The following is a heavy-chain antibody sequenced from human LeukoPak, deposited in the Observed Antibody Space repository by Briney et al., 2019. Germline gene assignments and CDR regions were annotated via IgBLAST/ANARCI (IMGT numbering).Heavy chain of an antibody. Sequence: PGGSLRLSCAASGFTFSSYGMHWVRQAPGKGLEWVSSISSSSSYIYYADSVKGRFTISRDNAKNSLYPQMNSLRAEDTAVYYCARDRGYDILTGYYDYWGQGTLVTVSS. CDR2: ISSSSSYI. D-gene: IGHD3-9*01. V-gene: IGHV3-21*01. CDR1: GFTFSSYG. J-gene: IGHJ4*02. CDR3: ARDRGYDILTGYYDY.